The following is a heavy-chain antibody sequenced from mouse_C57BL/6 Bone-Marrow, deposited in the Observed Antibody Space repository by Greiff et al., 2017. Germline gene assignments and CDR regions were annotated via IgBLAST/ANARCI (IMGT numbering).Heavy chain of an antibody. CDR3: ARSVGDFDY. J-gene: IGHJ2*01. D-gene: IGHD3-3*01. V-gene: IGHV5-4*03. CDR2: ISDGGSYT. Sequence: EVKLEESGGGLVKPGGSLKLSCAASGFTFSSYAMSWVRQTPEKRLEWVATISDGGSYTYYPDNVKGRFTISRDNAKNNLYLQMSHLKSEDTAMYYCARSVGDFDYWGQGTTLTVSS. CDR1: GFTFSSYA.